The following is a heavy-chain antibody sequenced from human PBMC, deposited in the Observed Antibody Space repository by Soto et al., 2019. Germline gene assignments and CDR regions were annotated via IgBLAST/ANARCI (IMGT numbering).Heavy chain of an antibody. V-gene: IGHV1-46*01. CDR2: FNPSDGST. CDR3: ARTWVQLWPADY. J-gene: IGHJ4*02. D-gene: IGHD1-1*01. CDR1: GYIFTNYY. Sequence: QVQLVQSGAEVEKPGASVKVSCKASGYIFTNYYIHWVRQAPGQGLEWMGIFNPSDGSTSYAQKFQGRVSMTSDTSTSTVYMELSSLRSEDTAVYYCARTWVQLWPADYWCQGTLVTVSS.